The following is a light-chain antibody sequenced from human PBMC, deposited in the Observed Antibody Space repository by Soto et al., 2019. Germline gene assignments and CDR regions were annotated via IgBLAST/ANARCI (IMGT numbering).Light chain of an antibody. CDR2: DVS. V-gene: IGLV2-14*01. J-gene: IGLJ1*01. CDR1: STDVGGYNY. Sequence: QSVLTQPASLSSTPGQSIAISCTGTSTDVGGYNYVSWYQQHPAKAPKLIIYDVSNRPSRVSNRFSGAKSGNAASLTISGLQAEDEADYYCSSYTSNSLYVFGTGTKVTVL. CDR3: SSYTSNSLYV.